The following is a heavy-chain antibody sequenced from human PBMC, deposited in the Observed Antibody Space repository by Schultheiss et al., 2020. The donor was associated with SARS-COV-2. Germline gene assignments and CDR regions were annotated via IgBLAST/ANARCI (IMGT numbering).Heavy chain of an antibody. J-gene: IGHJ6*02. Sequence: GESLKISCAASGFTFSSYAMHWVRQAPGKGLEWVAVIWYDGSNKYYADSVKGRFTISRDNSKNTLYLQMNSLRAEDTAVYYCARRKARYYGMDVWGQGTTVTVSS. CDR2: IWYDGSNK. CDR3: ARRKARYYGMDV. CDR1: GFTFSSYA. V-gene: IGHV3-33*08.